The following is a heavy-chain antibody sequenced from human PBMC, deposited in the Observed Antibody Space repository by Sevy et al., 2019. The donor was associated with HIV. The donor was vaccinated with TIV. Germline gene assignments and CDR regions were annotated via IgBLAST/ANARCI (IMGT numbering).Heavy chain of an antibody. CDR3: ARVRSDYGDSYYYYYYMDV. CDR2: IKEDGNEK. V-gene: IGHV3-7*03. D-gene: IGHD4-17*01. Sequence: GGSLRLSCAASAFTFSSDWMSWVHQAPGKGLEWVANIKEDGNEKYYVDSVKGRFTISRDNAKNSLYLQMNSLRAEDTALYSCARVRSDYGDSYYYYYYMDVWGKGTTVTVSS. J-gene: IGHJ6*03. CDR1: AFTFSSDW.